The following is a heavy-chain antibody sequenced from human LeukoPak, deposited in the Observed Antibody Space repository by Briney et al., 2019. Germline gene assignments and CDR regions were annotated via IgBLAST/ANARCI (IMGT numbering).Heavy chain of an antibody. D-gene: IGHD3-10*01. CDR2: INPNSGNT. J-gene: IGHJ4*02. CDR1: EYTFTNYD. CDR3: ARARGSYSFDY. Sequence: ASVKVSCKASEYTFTNYDINWVRQATGQGLEWMGWINPNSGNTGYTQKFQGRVTMTRDTSTSTVYMELSSLRSEDTAVYYCARARGSYSFDYWGQGTLVTVSS. V-gene: IGHV1-8*01.